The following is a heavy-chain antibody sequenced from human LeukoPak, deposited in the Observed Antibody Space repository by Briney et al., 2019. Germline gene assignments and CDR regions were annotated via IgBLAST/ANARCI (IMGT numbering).Heavy chain of an antibody. Sequence: SETLSLTCTVSGGSISSYYWSWIRQPPGKGLERIGYIYYSGSTNYNPSLKSRVTISVDTSKNQFSLKLSSVTAADTAVYYCARGHSSGWYWGFDYWGQGTLVTVSS. J-gene: IGHJ4*02. CDR1: GGSISSYY. D-gene: IGHD6-19*01. V-gene: IGHV4-59*08. CDR2: IYYSGST. CDR3: ARGHSSGWYWGFDY.